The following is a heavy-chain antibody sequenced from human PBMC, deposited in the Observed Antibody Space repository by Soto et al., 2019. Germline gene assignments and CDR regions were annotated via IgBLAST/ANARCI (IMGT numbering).Heavy chain of an antibody. D-gene: IGHD6-19*01. CDR3: ARDTAVAGYTFDY. V-gene: IGHV3-30-3*01. Sequence: GGSLRLSCAASGFTFSSYAMHWVRQAPGKGLEWVAVISYDGSNKYYADSVKGRFTISRDNSKNTLYLQMNSLRAEDTAVYYCARDTAVAGYTFDYWGQGTLVTVSS. CDR1: GFTFSSYA. J-gene: IGHJ4*02. CDR2: ISYDGSNK.